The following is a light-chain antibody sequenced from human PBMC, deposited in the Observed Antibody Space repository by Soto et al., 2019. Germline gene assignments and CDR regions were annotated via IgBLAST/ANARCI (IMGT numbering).Light chain of an antibody. CDR1: QSVSSN. V-gene: IGKV3-15*01. CDR2: GAS. CDR3: QQYNNWPL. Sequence: EIGMTQSPATLSVSAVVRATLSCRASQSVSSNLAWYQQKPGQAPRLLIYGASTRATGIPARFSGSASGTEFTLTISSLQSEDFAVYYCQQYNNWPLFGQGTKVDIK. J-gene: IGKJ1*01.